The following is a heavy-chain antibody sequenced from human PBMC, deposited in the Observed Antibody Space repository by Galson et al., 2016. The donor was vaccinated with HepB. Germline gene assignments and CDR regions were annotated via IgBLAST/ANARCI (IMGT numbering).Heavy chain of an antibody. V-gene: IGHV4-39*02. CDR3: ARRAATIWYFDL. J-gene: IGHJ2*01. CDR1: GGSISSGSHF. CDR2: MFYSGTT. Sequence: SETLSLTCSVSGGSISSGSHFWGWIRQPPGKGLEWIGSMFYSGTTYYNPSVNSRATVSFDTSKNHFSLKLSSVTAADTAVYYCARRAATIWYFDLWGRGTPVTVSS. D-gene: IGHD4-17*01.